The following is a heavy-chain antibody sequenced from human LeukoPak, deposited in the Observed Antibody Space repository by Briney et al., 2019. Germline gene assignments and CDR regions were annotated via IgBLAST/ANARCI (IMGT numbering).Heavy chain of an antibody. CDR3: ASDLYSGYEFYFDY. Sequence: GGALRHSCAASGFTFSSYWMSWVRPAPGKGLEWVANIKQDGSEKYYVDSVKGRFTISRDNAKNSLYLQMKSLRAQDTAVYDCASDLYSGYEFYFDYWGQGTLVTVSS. CDR2: IKQDGSEK. V-gene: IGHV3-7*01. J-gene: IGHJ4*02. D-gene: IGHD5-12*01. CDR1: GFTFSSYW.